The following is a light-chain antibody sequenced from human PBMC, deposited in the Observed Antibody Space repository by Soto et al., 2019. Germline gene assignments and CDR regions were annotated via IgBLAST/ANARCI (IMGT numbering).Light chain of an antibody. CDR1: QSVSTN. V-gene: IGKV3-15*01. Sequence: EIVMAQSPATLSVSPGERATLSCRASQSVSTNVAWYQQKPGQAPRRLIYGASTRATGIPARFSGSGSGTEFTLTIGSLLSEDFAVYYCQQYDKWPPWTFGQGTKMEIK. J-gene: IGKJ1*01. CDR2: GAS. CDR3: QQYDKWPPWT.